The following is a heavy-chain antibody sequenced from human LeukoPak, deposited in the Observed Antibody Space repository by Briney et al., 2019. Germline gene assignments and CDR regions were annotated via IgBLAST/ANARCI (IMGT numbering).Heavy chain of an antibody. CDR3: ARDTSSTSFELLDY. CDR1: GFTFSSYS. V-gene: IGHV3-21*01. D-gene: IGHD2-2*01. J-gene: IGHJ4*02. Sequence: PGGSLRLSCAASGFTFSSYSMNWVRQAPGKGLEWVSSISSSSSYIYYADSVKGRFTISRDNAKNSLYLQMNSLRAEDTAVYYCARDTSSTSFELLDYWGQGTLVTVSS. CDR2: ISSSSSYI.